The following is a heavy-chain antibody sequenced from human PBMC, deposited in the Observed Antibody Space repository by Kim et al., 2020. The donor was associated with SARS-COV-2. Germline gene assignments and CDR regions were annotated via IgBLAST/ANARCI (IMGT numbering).Heavy chain of an antibody. CDR2: IIPLHLTT. CDR3: ARGWIQLWDPMHY. J-gene: IGHJ4*02. CDR1: GGTFPTYG. D-gene: IGHD5-18*01. Sequence: SVKVSCKVSGGTFPTYGINWVRQAPGQGLEWMGGIIPLHLTTNYAPKFQGRLTMTADESTSTVYMELSSLRSEDTAVYFCARGWIQLWDPMHYWGQGTLVTVSS. V-gene: IGHV1-69*13.